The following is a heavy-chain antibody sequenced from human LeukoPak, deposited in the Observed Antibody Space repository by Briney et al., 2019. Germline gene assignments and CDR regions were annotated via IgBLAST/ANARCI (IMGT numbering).Heavy chain of an antibody. CDR3: ARNSSDWYGYMDV. CDR2: ISTYNGYA. V-gene: IGHV1-18*01. CDR1: GYTFTSYG. Sequence: ASVKVSCKASGYTFTSYGISGVRQAPGQGLEWMGWISTYNGYADYAQKLQGRVTMTTETSTSTAYMELRSLRSDDTAVYYCARNSSDWYGYMDVWGKGTTVTVSS. J-gene: IGHJ6*04. D-gene: IGHD6-19*01.